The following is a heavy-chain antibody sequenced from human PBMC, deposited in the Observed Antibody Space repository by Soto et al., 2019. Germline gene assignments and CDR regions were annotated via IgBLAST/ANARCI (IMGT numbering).Heavy chain of an antibody. CDR3: TRGREIVVVISPWYFDY. CDR2: IRSKAYGGTT. Sequence: PGGSLRLSCTASGFTFGDYAMSWFRQAPGKGLEWVGFIRSKAYGGTTEYAASVKGRFTISRDDSKSIAYLQMNSLKTEDTAVYYCTRGREIVVVISPWYFDYWGQGTLVTVSS. CDR1: GFTFGDYA. D-gene: IGHD3-22*01. J-gene: IGHJ4*02. V-gene: IGHV3-49*03.